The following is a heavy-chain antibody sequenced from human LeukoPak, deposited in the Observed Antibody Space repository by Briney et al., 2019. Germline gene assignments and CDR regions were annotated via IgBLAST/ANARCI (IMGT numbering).Heavy chain of an antibody. CDR3: ARERNYYGSGSPLDY. J-gene: IGHJ4*02. Sequence: PGGSLRLSCAASGFTFSSYAMNWVRQAPGKGLELVSSISSSSSYIYYADSVKGRFTISIDNAKNSLYLKMNSLRAEDTAVYYCARERNYYGSGSPLDYWGQGTLVTVSS. CDR1: GFTFSSYA. V-gene: IGHV3-21*01. CDR2: ISSSSSYI. D-gene: IGHD3-10*01.